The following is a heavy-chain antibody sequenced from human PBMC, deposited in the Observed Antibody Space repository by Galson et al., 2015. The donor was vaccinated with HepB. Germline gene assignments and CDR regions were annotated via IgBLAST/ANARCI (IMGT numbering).Heavy chain of an antibody. CDR1: GYTFTSYA. CDR3: AVGRRYYDSSGYYRS. V-gene: IGHV7-4-1*02. J-gene: IGHJ5*02. CDR2: INTNTGNP. D-gene: IGHD3-22*01. Sequence: SCKASGYTFTSYAMNWVRQAPGQGLEWMGWINTNTGNPTYAQGFTGRFVFSLDTSVSTAYLQISSLKAEDTAVYYCAVGRRYYDSSGYYRSWGQGTLVTVSS.